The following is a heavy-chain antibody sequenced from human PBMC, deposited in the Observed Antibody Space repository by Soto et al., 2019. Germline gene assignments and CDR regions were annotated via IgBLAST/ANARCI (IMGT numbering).Heavy chain of an antibody. CDR1: GYTFRNFG. Sequence: QIQLLQSGAEVKKPGASVKVTCKASGYTFRNFGISWVRQAPGQGLEWMGWISAYNANANYAQKCQGRLTMTADTSTSTAYMELRSLRSDDTAVYDCARENSYFDYWGQGTLVTVSS. CDR3: ARENSYFDY. CDR2: ISAYNANA. J-gene: IGHJ4*02. V-gene: IGHV1-18*01.